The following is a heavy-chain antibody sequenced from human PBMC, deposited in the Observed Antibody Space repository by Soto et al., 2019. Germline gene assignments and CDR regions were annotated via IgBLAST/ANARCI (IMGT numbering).Heavy chain of an antibody. Sequence: QLQLQESGSGLVKPSQTLSLTCAVSGGSISSGGYSWSWIRQPPGKGLEWIGYIYHSGSTYYNPSLKSRVTISVDRSKNQFSLKLSSVTAADTAVYYCARALRFLEWFHWFDPWGQGTLVTVSS. J-gene: IGHJ5*02. V-gene: IGHV4-30-2*01. D-gene: IGHD3-3*01. CDR2: IYHSGST. CDR3: ARALRFLEWFHWFDP. CDR1: GGSISSGGYS.